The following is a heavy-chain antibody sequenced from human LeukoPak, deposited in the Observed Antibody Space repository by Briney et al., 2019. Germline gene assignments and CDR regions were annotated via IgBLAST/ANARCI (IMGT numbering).Heavy chain of an antibody. CDR3: AKSRSFDGANSAGDY. CDR2: ISSSGSTI. V-gene: IGHV3-48*03. J-gene: IGHJ4*02. CDR1: GFTFSSYE. D-gene: IGHD4-23*01. Sequence: GGSLRPSCAASGFTFSSYEMNWVRQAPGKGLEWVSYISSSGSTIYYADSVKGRFTISRDNAKNSLYLQMNSLRAEDTAVYYCAKSRSFDGANSAGDYWGQGTLVTVSS.